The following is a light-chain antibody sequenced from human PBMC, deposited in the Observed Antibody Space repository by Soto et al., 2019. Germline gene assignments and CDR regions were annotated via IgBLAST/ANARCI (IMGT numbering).Light chain of an antibody. J-gene: IGLJ2*01. CDR1: SSDVGGYNY. Sequence: QSVLTQPPSASGSPGQSVTISCTGTSSDVGGYNYVSWYQQHPGKAPKLMISEVSNRPSGVPDRFSGSKSGNTASLTVSGLQAEDEVDYYCSSFAGNNNLVFGGGTKLTVL. CDR2: EVS. V-gene: IGLV2-8*01. CDR3: SSFAGNNNLV.